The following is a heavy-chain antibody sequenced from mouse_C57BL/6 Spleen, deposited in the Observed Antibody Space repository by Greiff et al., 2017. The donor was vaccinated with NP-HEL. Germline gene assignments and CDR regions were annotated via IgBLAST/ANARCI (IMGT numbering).Heavy chain of an antibody. J-gene: IGHJ1*03. V-gene: IGHV1-55*01. CDR1: GYTFTSYW. CDR2: IYPGSGST. Sequence: QVQLQQPGAELVKPGASVKMSCKASGYTFTSYWITWVKQRPGQGLEWIGDIYPGSGSTNYNGKFKGKATLTADKSSSTAYMQLSSLTSEDSAVYVCARRGLGYFDVWGTGTTVTVSS. D-gene: IGHD3-1*01. CDR3: ARRGLGYFDV.